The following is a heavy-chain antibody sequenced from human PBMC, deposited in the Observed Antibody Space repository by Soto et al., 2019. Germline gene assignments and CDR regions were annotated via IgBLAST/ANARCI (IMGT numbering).Heavy chain of an antibody. CDR3: ARSVFP. Sequence: SETLSLTCTVSGVSISRYYWSWIRHTPGKGLEWIGYLYNTGSTIYNPSLESRVTISVDTSKNQFSLKLSSVTAADTAVYYCARSVFPWGQGTLVTVSS. CDR2: LYNTGST. V-gene: IGHV4-59*12. CDR1: GVSISRYY. J-gene: IGHJ5*02.